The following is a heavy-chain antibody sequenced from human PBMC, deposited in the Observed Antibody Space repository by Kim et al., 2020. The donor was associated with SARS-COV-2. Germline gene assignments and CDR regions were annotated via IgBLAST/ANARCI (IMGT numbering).Heavy chain of an antibody. D-gene: IGHD6-6*01. Sequence: SENLSLTCAVYGGSFSGYYWSWIRQPPGKGLEWIGEINHSGSTNYNPSLKSRVTISVDTSKNQFSLKLSSVTAADTAVYYCARGFASIAALPEGYYFDYWGQGTLVTVSS. J-gene: IGHJ4*02. CDR3: ARGFASIAALPEGYYFDY. CDR2: INHSGST. CDR1: GGSFSGYY. V-gene: IGHV4-34*01.